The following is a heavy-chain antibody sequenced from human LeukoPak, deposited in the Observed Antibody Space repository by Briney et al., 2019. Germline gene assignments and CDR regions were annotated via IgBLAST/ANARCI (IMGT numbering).Heavy chain of an antibody. CDR3: ARVRYQLLLSY. V-gene: IGHV1-18*01. J-gene: IGHJ4*02. D-gene: IGHD2-2*01. CDR2: ISAYNGNT. Sequence: ASVKPCCKASGYTFTRYGIGSGPQAPGQRLECLGWISAYNGNTDYAQKLPGRVTMTTDTSTSTAYMELRSLRSDDTAVYYCARVRYQLLLSYWGQGTLVTVSS. CDR1: GYTFTRYG.